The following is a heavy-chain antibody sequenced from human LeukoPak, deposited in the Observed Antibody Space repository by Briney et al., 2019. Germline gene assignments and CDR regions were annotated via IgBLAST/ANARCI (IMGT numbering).Heavy chain of an antibody. CDR1: GGSISGYH. CDR2: IYYSGSS. D-gene: IGHD3-22*01. V-gene: IGHV4-59*01. CDR3: ARMIGLYYYYYYYMDV. J-gene: IGHJ6*03. Sequence: PSETLSLTCNVSGGSISGYHWSWIRQPPGKGLEWLGYIYYSGSSNYNPSLKSRVTISVDTSKNQFSLKLSSVTAVDTAVYYCARMIGLYYYYYYYMDVWGKGTTVTVSS.